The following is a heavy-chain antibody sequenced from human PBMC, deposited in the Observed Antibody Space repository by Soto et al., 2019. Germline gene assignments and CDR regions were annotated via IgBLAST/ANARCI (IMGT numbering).Heavy chain of an antibody. J-gene: IGHJ3*02. Sequence: EVQLVESGGGLVQPGRSLRLSCAASGFTFDDYAMHWVRQAPGKGLEWVSGISWNSGSIGYADPVKGRFTISRDNAKNSLNLQMTSLRAHDTALYSCAKEGYSGYALSYAFDIWGQGTMVTVSS. CDR3: AKEGYSGYALSYAFDI. CDR1: GFTFDDYA. V-gene: IGHV3-9*01. CDR2: ISWNSGSI. D-gene: IGHD5-12*01.